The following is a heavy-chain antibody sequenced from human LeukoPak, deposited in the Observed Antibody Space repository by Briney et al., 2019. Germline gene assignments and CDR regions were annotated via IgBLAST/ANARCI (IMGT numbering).Heavy chain of an antibody. CDR1: GGTFSSYA. Sequence: SVMVSCKASGGTFSSYAISWVRQAPGQGLEWMGGIIPIFGTANYAQKFQGRVTITADESTSTAYMELSSLRSEDTAVYYCARDYRYSSSSLWYFDLWGRGTLVTVSS. CDR3: ARDYRYSSSSLWYFDL. D-gene: IGHD6-6*01. CDR2: IIPIFGTA. J-gene: IGHJ2*01. V-gene: IGHV1-69*01.